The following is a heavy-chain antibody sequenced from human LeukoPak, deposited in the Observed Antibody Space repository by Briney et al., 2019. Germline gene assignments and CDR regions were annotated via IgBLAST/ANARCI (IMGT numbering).Heavy chain of an antibody. V-gene: IGHV3-64*01. Sequence: WGSLRLSCAASGFTFSSYAMHWVRQAPGKGLEYVSAISSNGGSTYYANSVKGRFTISRDNSKNTLYLQMGSLRAEDTAVYYCAKDSPVLTYWGQGTLVTVSS. J-gene: IGHJ4*02. CDR2: ISSNGGST. CDR1: GFTFSSYA. D-gene: IGHD2-8*01. CDR3: AKDSPVLTY.